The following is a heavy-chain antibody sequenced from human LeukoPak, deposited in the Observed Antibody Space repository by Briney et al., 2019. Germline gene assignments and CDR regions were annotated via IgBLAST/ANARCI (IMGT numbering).Heavy chain of an antibody. V-gene: IGHV4-59*08. Sequence: SETLSLTCTVSGGSISSYYRSWIRQPPGKGLEWIGYIYYSGSTNYNPSLKSRVTISVDTSKNQFSLKLSSVTAADTAVYYCARQYDYVWGSYRPYFDYWGQGTLVTVSS. J-gene: IGHJ4*02. CDR2: IYYSGST. CDR3: ARQYDYVWGSYRPYFDY. D-gene: IGHD3-16*02. CDR1: GGSISSYY.